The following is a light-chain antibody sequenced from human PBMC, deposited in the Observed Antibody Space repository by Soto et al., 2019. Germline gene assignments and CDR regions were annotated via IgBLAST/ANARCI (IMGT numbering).Light chain of an antibody. Sequence: ETVMTQSPATLSVSPGERATLSCRASQSVTTNLAWYQQKGGQAPRLLIHAASTRAAGIPARFSGSGFGTEFTLTISSMQSEDLAVYYCHQYNSWPWTFGQGTKVEIK. J-gene: IGKJ1*01. CDR3: HQYNSWPWT. CDR1: QSVTTN. V-gene: IGKV3D-15*01. CDR2: AAS.